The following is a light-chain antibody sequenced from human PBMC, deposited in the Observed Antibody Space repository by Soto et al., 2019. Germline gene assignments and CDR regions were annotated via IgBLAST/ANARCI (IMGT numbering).Light chain of an antibody. Sequence: DIQMTQSPSTLSASVGDRVTITCRASQSISVWLAWYQQKAGKAPNLLIYDASSLESGVPSRFSGSGSGTDFTLTISSLQPEDFATYYCQQANSFPRTFGQGTKVDIK. CDR2: DAS. CDR3: QQANSFPRT. V-gene: IGKV1-5*01. J-gene: IGKJ2*01. CDR1: QSISVW.